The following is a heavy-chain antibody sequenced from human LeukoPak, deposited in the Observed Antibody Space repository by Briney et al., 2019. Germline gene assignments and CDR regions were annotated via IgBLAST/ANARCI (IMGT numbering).Heavy chain of an antibody. D-gene: IGHD2-2*01. CDR3: ARDAPDIVVVPAARGVRRAFDI. CDR2: IYYSGST. V-gene: IGHV4-31*03. CDR1: GGSISSGGYY. Sequence: SETLSLTCTVSGGSISSGGYYWSWIRQHPGRGLEWIGYIYYSGSTYYNPSLKSRVTISVDTSNNQFSLKLSSVTAEDTAVYCCARDAPDIVVVPAARGVRRAFDIWGQGTMVTVSS. J-gene: IGHJ3*02.